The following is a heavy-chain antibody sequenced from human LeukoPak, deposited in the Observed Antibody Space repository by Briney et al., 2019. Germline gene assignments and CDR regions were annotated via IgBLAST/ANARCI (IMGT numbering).Heavy chain of an antibody. CDR2: ISGSGGST. V-gene: IGHV3-23*01. D-gene: IGHD2-15*01. J-gene: IGHJ4*02. CDR1: GFTFSSHA. Sequence: GGSLGLPRAASGFTFSSHAMSWVPQAPGKGLEWVSAISGSGGSTYYADSVKGRFTISRDNSKNTVYLQMNSLRAEDTAVYYCAKDKRGYCSGGSCYGLGDYFDYWGQGTLVTVSS. CDR3: AKDKRGYCSGGSCYGLGDYFDY.